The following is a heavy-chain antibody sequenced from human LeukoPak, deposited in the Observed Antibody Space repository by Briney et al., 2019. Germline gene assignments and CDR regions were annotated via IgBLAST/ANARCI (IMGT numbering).Heavy chain of an antibody. CDR3: ASHYG. CDR1: GFTFSSYA. V-gene: IGHV3-30*14. Sequence: GGSLRLSCAASGFTFSSYAMHWVRQAPGKGLEWVAVISYDGSNKYYADSVKGRFTISRDNSANTIYLQMNSLRAEDTAIFYCASHYGGGQGTPVTVSS. J-gene: IGHJ4*02. D-gene: IGHD3-16*01. CDR2: ISYDGSNK.